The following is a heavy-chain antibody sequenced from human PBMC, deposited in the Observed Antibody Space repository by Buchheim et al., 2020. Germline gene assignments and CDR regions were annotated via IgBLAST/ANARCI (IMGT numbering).Heavy chain of an antibody. CDR2: IKQDGSEK. CDR1: GFTFSSYW. V-gene: IGHV3-7*01. J-gene: IGHJ4*02. Sequence: EVQLVESGGGLVQPGGSLRLSCAASGFTFSSYWMSWVRQAPGKGLEWVANIKQDGSEKYYVDSVKGRFTISRDNAKNSLYLQMNSLRAEDTAVYYCARIRFLEWLLPGYFDYWGQGTL. D-gene: IGHD3-3*01. CDR3: ARIRFLEWLLPGYFDY.